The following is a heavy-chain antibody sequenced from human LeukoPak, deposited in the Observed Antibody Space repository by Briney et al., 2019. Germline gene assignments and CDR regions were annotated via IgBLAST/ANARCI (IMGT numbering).Heavy chain of an antibody. J-gene: IGHJ4*02. Sequence: GGSLRLSCAASGFTFSSYSMNWVRQAPGKGLEWVSSISSSSSYIYYPDSVKGRFTISRDNAKNSLYLQMNSLRAEDTAVYYCAREFYGDFSNFDYWGQGTLVTVSS. D-gene: IGHD4-17*01. V-gene: IGHV3-21*01. CDR3: AREFYGDFSNFDY. CDR1: GFTFSSYS. CDR2: ISSSSSYI.